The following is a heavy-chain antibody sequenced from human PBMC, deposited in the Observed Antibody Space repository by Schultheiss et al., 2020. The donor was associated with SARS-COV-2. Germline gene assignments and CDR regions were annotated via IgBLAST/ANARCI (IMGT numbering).Heavy chain of an antibody. V-gene: IGHV3-11*04. CDR3: ARVPPLEWLLSDYYYGMDV. CDR1: GFTFSDYY. J-gene: IGHJ6*02. CDR2: ISSSGSTI. D-gene: IGHD3-3*01. Sequence: GGSLRLSCAASGFTFSDYYMSWIRQAPGKGLEWVSYISSSGSTIYYADSVKGRFTISRDNAKNSLYLQMNSLRAEDTAVYYCARVPPLEWLLSDYYYGMDVWGQGTTVTVSS.